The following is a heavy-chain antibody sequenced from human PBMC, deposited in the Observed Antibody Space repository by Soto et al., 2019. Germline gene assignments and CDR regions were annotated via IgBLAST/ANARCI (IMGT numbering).Heavy chain of an antibody. J-gene: IGHJ4*02. V-gene: IGHV4-39*01. Sequence: TSETLSLTGTVTGDSISSRSYYWGCIRQPPGKGREWIWSIYYSGSTYNNPSLGSRVSMYIDTSKDQFSLKLKAVTAADTALYFCARQRTSVVTQAYFDVWGPGSLVTVSS. CDR2: IYYSGST. CDR1: GDSISSRSYY. CDR3: ARQRTSVVTQAYFDV. D-gene: IGHD2-21*02.